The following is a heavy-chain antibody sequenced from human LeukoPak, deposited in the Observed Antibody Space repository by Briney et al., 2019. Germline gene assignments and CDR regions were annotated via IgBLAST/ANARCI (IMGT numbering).Heavy chain of an antibody. Sequence: ASVKVSSKASGYTFTVYYMHWVRQAPGQGREWMGWINPNSGGTNYAQKFQGRVTITRDTSISTAYMELSRLRSDDTAVYYCARATHYYYYGMDVWGQGTTVTVSS. CDR3: ARATHYYYYGMDV. CDR1: GYTFTVYY. V-gene: IGHV1-2*02. CDR2: INPNSGGT. J-gene: IGHJ6*02.